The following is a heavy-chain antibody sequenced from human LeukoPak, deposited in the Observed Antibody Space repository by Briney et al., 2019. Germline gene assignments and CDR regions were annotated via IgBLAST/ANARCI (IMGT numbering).Heavy chain of an antibody. Sequence: SETLSLTCAVYGGSFSGYYWSWIRQPPGKGLEWIGEINHSGSTNYNPSLKSRVTISVDTSKNQFSLKLSSVTAADTAVYYCARDPSDGYNLYFDYWGQGTLVAVSS. CDR3: ARDPSDGYNLYFDY. D-gene: IGHD5-24*01. V-gene: IGHV4-34*01. CDR1: GGSFSGYY. CDR2: INHSGST. J-gene: IGHJ4*02.